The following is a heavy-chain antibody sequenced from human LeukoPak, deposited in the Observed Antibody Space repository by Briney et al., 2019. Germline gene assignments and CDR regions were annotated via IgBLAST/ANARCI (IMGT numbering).Heavy chain of an antibody. CDR2: ISYDGSNK. D-gene: IGHD6-6*01. V-gene: IGHV3-30*09. J-gene: IGHJ3*02. CDR1: GFTFGDYA. CDR3: ARRRSPGVQLDGFDI. Sequence: GGSLRLSCTASGFTFGDYAMTWVRQAPGKGLEWVAVISYDGSNKYFTDSVKGRFAISRDNAKNTLDLQMNSLRPEDTAVYYCARRRSPGVQLDGFDIWGQGTMVTVSS.